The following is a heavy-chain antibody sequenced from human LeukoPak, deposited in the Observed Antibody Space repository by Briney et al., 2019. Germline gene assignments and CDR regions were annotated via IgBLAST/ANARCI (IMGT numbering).Heavy chain of an antibody. Sequence: GGSLRLSCAASGFTFSSYAMSWVRQAPGKGLEWVSAISGSGGSTYYVDSVKGRFTISRDNSKNTLYLQMNSLRAEDTAVYYCAKDNEITYYDILTGLWYFDYWGQGTLVTVSS. J-gene: IGHJ4*02. CDR1: GFTFSSYA. CDR2: ISGSGGST. D-gene: IGHD3-9*01. V-gene: IGHV3-23*01. CDR3: AKDNEITYYDILTGLWYFDY.